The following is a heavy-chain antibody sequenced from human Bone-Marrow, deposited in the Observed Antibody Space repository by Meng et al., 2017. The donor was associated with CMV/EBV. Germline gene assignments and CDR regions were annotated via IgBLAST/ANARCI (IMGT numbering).Heavy chain of an antibody. Sequence: SETLSLTCAVYGGSFSAYYWSWIRQPPGKGLEWNGEIDHSGSTNYHPSLKSRVTISVDTSKNQFSLKVSSVTAADTAVYYCARGHPAFSGVDVWGQGTTVTVSS. CDR2: IDHSGST. V-gene: IGHV4-34*01. D-gene: IGHD2/OR15-2a*01. CDR3: ARGHPAFSGVDV. CDR1: GGSFSAYY. J-gene: IGHJ6*02.